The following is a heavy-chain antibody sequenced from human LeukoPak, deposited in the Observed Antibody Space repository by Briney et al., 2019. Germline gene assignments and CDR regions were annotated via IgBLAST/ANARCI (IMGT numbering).Heavy chain of an antibody. CDR3: ARSMSGYSYGYGLDY. CDR1: GYTVTSYG. J-gene: IGHJ4*02. D-gene: IGHD5-18*01. CDR2: ISAYNCNT. Sequence: GASVKVSCKASGYTVTSYGISWGRQAPGQGVEGRGWISAYNCNTNYAQNLQGQVTMTTDTSTSTAYMELRSLRSDDTAVYYCARSMSGYSYGYGLDYWLQGTLVTVSS. V-gene: IGHV1-18*01.